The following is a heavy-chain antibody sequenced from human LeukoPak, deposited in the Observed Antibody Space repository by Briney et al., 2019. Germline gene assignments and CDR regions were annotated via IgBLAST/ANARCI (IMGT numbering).Heavy chain of an antibody. D-gene: IGHD2-2*01. CDR2: IYYSGST. Sequence: GSLRLSCAASGFTVSSNYMSWIRQPPGKGLEWIGYIYYSGSTNYNPSLKSRVTISVDTSKTQFSLRLSSVTAADTAVYYCARQAGPYCTGTSCYLDYWGQGTLVTVSS. CDR3: ARQAGPYCTGTSCYLDY. J-gene: IGHJ4*02. V-gene: IGHV4-59*08. CDR1: GFTVSSNY.